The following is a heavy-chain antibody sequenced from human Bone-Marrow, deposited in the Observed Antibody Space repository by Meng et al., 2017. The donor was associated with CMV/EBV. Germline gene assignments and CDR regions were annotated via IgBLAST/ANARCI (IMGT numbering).Heavy chain of an antibody. CDR2: ISSSGSTI. J-gene: IGHJ6*02. Sequence: LSLTCTVSGGSISSSSYYWGWIRQPPGKGLEWVSYISSSGSTIYYADSVKGRFTISRDNSKNTLYLQMNSLRAEDTAVYYCARAPVAYYDFWSGSFTDYYYGMDVWGQGTTVTVSS. V-gene: IGHV3-11*04. D-gene: IGHD3-3*01. CDR1: GGSISSSSYY. CDR3: ARAPVAYYDFWSGSFTDYYYGMDV.